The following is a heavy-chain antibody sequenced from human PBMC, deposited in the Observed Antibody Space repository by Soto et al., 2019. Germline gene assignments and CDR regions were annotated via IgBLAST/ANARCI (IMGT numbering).Heavy chain of an antibody. J-gene: IGHJ6*03. CDR3: ARGYYDFWSGSSSRYYYYYMDV. Sequence: GASVKVSCKASGYTLTSHYMHWVRQAPGQGLEWMGIINPSGGSTSYAQKFQGRVTMTRDTSTSTVYMELSSLRSEDTAVYYCARGYYDFWSGSSSRYYYYYMDVWGKGPTVTVSS. CDR2: INPSGGST. CDR1: GYTLTSHY. V-gene: IGHV1-46*03. D-gene: IGHD3-3*01.